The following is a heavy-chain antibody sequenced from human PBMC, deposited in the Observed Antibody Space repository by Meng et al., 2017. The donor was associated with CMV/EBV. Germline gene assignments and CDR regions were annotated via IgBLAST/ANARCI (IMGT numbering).Heavy chain of an antibody. Sequence: ASVTVSCKASGYTFTGYYMHWVRQAPGQGLEWMGWINPNSGGTNYAQKFQGRVTMTRDTSISTAYMELSRLRSDDTAVYYCARDRGSSSVFDYWGQGTLVTVSS. J-gene: IGHJ4*02. V-gene: IGHV1-2*02. CDR1: GYTFTGYY. CDR3: ARDRGSSSVFDY. D-gene: IGHD6-6*01. CDR2: INPNSGGT.